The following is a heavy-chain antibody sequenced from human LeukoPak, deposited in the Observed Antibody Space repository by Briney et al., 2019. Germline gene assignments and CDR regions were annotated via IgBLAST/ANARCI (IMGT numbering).Heavy chain of an antibody. CDR1: GFTFRSYW. Sequence: GGSLRLSCAASGFTFRSYWMSWVRQAPGKGLEWVANINRDEGKKYYLDSVKGRVTISRDNTKNSVYLQMIGLRADDTAVYYCARAGNGLIFPTDSWGQGTLLTVSS. CDR3: ARAGNGLIFPTDS. D-gene: IGHD2-8*01. CDR2: INRDEGKK. V-gene: IGHV3-7*01. J-gene: IGHJ4*02.